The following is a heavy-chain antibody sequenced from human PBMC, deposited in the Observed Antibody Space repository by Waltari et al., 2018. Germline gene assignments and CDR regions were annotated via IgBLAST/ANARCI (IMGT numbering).Heavy chain of an antibody. V-gene: IGHV3-30*02. D-gene: IGHD3-22*01. CDR2: IRYDGSKI. J-gene: IGHJ4*02. Sequence: QVQLVESGGGVVQPGRSLRLSCVASGCTFSGYGMNWVRQAPGKGLEWVAFIRYDGSKIYYADSVKGRFTISRDNSKNTLYLQMNSLRPEDTAMYYCVKDYYDSSGYFSFDYWGQGTLVTVSS. CDR3: VKDYYDSSGYFSFDY. CDR1: GCTFSGYG.